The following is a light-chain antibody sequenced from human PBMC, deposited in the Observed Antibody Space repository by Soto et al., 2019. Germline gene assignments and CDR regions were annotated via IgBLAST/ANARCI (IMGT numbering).Light chain of an antibody. V-gene: IGKV3-20*01. CDR1: QSVSGNY. CDR2: GSS. J-gene: IGKJ2*01. CDR3: QQYGSSPPYT. Sequence: EIVLTQSPGTLSLSPGERATLSCRASQSVSGNYLAWYKQKARQSPRLLLYGSSDRATGIPDRFSGSWSGTDFTLTITRVEPEDFAVYYCQQYGSSPPYTFGQGTKLEIK.